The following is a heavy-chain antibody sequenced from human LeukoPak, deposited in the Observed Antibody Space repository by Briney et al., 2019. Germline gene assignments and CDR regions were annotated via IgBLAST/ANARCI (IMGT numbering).Heavy chain of an antibody. D-gene: IGHD3-10*01. Sequence: SETLSLTCTVSGGSINTYYWSWIRQPPGKGLEWIGFVYYSGRTSYIRSLKSRVTISVDTSKSQFSPRLSSVTAADTARYYCARLGLGDEACWFDPWGQGTLVTVSS. CDR1: GGSINTYY. V-gene: IGHV4-59*01. J-gene: IGHJ5*02. CDR3: ARLGLGDEACWFDP. CDR2: VYYSGRT.